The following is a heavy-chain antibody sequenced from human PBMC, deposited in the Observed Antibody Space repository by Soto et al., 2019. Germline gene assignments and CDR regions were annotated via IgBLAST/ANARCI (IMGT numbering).Heavy chain of an antibody. V-gene: IGHV3-21*01. CDR2: ISSSSSYI. CDR1: GFSFSSYS. CDR3: ERDSLDAFDI. J-gene: IGHJ3*02. Sequence: PXGFLRLSFAASGFSFSSYSMNWVRQAPGKGLEWVSSISSSSSYIYYADSVKGRFTISRDNAKNSLYLQMNSLGAEDTAVYYCERDSLDAFDIWGQGTMVTVSS.